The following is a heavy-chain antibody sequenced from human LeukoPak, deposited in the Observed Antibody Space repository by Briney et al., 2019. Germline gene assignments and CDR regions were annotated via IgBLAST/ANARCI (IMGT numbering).Heavy chain of an antibody. Sequence: GGSLRLSCAASGFTFSDYCMNWIRQAPGKGLEWVSYISSSGTTIYYADSVKGRFTISRDNAKNSLYLQMNSLRAGDAAVYYCARDPGKPKSEGCFDYWGQGTLVTVSS. CDR3: ARDPGKPKSEGCFDY. CDR1: GFTFSDYC. D-gene: IGHD1-14*01. CDR2: ISSSGTTI. J-gene: IGHJ4*02. V-gene: IGHV3-11*01.